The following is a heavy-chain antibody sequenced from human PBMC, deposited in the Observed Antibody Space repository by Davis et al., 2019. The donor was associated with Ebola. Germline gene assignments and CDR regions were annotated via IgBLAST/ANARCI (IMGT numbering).Heavy chain of an antibody. CDR3: AKAGYCSGGSCYFSAFDP. V-gene: IGHV3-23*01. D-gene: IGHD2-15*01. CDR2: ISGSGGST. Sequence: GESLKISCAASGFTVSSNYMSWVRQAPGKGLEWVSAISGSGGSTYYADSVKGRFTISRDNSKNTLYLQMNSLRAEDTAVYYCAKAGYCSGGSCYFSAFDPWGQGTLITVSS. CDR1: GFTVSSNY. J-gene: IGHJ5*02.